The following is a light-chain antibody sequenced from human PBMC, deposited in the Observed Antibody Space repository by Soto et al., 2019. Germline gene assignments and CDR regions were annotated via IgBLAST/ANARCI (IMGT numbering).Light chain of an antibody. CDR1: SSDVGGYNY. CDR2: EVS. Sequence: QSALTQPASVSGSPGQSITISCTGTSSDVGGYNYVSWYQQHPGKAPKLMIYEVSNRPSGVSNRFSGSKSGNTASLTISGPQAGDQADYYCSSYTSSSTLEVFGGGTKLTVL. CDR3: SSYTSSSTLEV. J-gene: IGLJ2*01. V-gene: IGLV2-14*01.